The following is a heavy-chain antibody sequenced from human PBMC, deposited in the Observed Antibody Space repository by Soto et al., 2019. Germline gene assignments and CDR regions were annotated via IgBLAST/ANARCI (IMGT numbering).Heavy chain of an antibody. V-gene: IGHV1-3*05. J-gene: IGHJ4*02. CDR1: GSTFTRYA. CDR3: ARSIVVVTALDY. D-gene: IGHD2-21*02. CDR2: INAGNGNT. Sequence: QVQLVQSGAEEKKPRASVKVSCKASGSTFTRYAMHWVRPAPGQRLEWMGWINAGNGNTKYSQKLQGRVTITRDTSASTAYMELSSLRAEDTAVYYCARSIVVVTALDYWGQGTLVTVSS.